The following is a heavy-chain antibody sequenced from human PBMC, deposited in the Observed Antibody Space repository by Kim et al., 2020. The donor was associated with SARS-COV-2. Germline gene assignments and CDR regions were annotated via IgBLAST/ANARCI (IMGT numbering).Heavy chain of an antibody. Sequence: EYVESVKGRFTVSRDNGANSLYLQMNNLRPEDTALYYCARGGGSGTYSGDLWGQGTLVIVSS. CDR3: ARGGGSGTYSGDL. V-gene: IGHV3-9*01. J-gene: IGHJ4*02. D-gene: IGHD3-10*01.